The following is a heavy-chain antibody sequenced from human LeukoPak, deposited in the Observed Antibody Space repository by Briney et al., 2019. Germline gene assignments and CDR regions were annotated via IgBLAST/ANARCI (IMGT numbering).Heavy chain of an antibody. D-gene: IGHD3-10*01. Sequence: SVKVSCKASGGTFSSYAISWVRQAPGQGLEWMGRIIPILGIANYAQKFQGRVTITADKSTSTAYMELSSLRPEDTAVYYCAGMRLLWFGELWGQGTLVTVSS. V-gene: IGHV1-69*04. CDR2: IIPILGIA. CDR1: GGTFSSYA. CDR3: AGMRLLWFGEL. J-gene: IGHJ4*02.